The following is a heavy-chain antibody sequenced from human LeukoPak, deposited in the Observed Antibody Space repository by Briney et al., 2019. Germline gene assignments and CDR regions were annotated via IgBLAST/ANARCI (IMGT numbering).Heavy chain of an antibody. Sequence: SETLSLTCTVSGGSISSYYWSWIRQPAGKGLEWIGRIYTSGSTNYNPSLESRVTISVDTSKNQFSLKLSSVTAADTAVYYCARGRGYSYGLPEDYWGQGTLVTVSS. CDR1: GGSISSYY. J-gene: IGHJ4*02. CDR3: ARGRGYSYGLPEDY. V-gene: IGHV4-4*07. D-gene: IGHD5-18*01. CDR2: IYTSGST.